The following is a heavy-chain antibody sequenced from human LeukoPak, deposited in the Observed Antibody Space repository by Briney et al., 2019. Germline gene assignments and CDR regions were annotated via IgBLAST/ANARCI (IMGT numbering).Heavy chain of an antibody. CDR1: GFTFSSYA. D-gene: IGHD3-10*01. Sequence: GGSLRLSCAASGFTFSSYAMTWVRQAPGKGLEWVSAISGSGGSTYYADSVKGRFTISRDNSKNTLYLQMNSLRAEDTAVYYCAKDHLGYYYGSGSSENWFDPWGQGTLVTVSS. J-gene: IGHJ5*02. CDR2: ISGSGGST. CDR3: AKDHLGYYYGSGSSENWFDP. V-gene: IGHV3-23*01.